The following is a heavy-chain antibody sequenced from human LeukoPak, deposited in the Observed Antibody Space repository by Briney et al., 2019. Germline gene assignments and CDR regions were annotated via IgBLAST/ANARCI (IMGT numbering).Heavy chain of an antibody. J-gene: IGHJ4*02. CDR3: ARLIPYYDFWSGYYKGLYYFDY. V-gene: IGHV4-34*01. CDR2: INHSGST. CDR1: GGSFSGYY. D-gene: IGHD3-3*01. Sequence: SETLSLTCAVYGGSFSGYYWSWIRQPPGKGLEWIGEINHSGSTNYNPSLKSRVTISVDTSKNQFSLKLSSVTAADTAVYYCARLIPYYDFWSGYYKGLYYFDYWGQGTLVTVSS.